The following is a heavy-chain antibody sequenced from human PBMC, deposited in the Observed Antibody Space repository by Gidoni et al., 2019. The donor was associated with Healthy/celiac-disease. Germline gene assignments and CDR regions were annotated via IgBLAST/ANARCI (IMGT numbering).Heavy chain of an antibody. CDR3: ARAYYGGNYDY. J-gene: IGHJ4*02. Sequence: EVQLVESGGGLVQPGGSLSLSCAASGFTFSSYWMSWVRQAPGKGLEWVANIKQDGSEKYYVDSVKGRFTISRDNAKNSLYLQMNSLRAEDTAVYYCARAYYGGNYDYWGQGTLVTVSS. CDR2: IKQDGSEK. CDR1: GFTFSSYW. D-gene: IGHD4-17*01. V-gene: IGHV3-7*01.